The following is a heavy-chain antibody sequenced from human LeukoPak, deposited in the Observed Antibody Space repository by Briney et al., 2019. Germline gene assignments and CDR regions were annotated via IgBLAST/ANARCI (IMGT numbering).Heavy chain of an antibody. CDR3: ARTRSSSVFAFDI. CDR1: GGSISSSSYY. Sequence: SETLSLTCTVSGGSISSSSYYWGWIRQPPGKALEWIGSIYHSGSTYYNPSLKSRATISVDTSKNQFSLKLSSVTAADTAVYYCARTRSSSVFAFDIWGQGTMVTVSS. J-gene: IGHJ3*02. CDR2: IYHSGST. V-gene: IGHV4-39*07. D-gene: IGHD6-6*01.